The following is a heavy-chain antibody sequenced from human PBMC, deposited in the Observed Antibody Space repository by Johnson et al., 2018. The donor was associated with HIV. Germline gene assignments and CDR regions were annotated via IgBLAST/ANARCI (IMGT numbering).Heavy chain of an antibody. CDR1: GFTFSSYA. V-gene: IGHV3-30*04. CDR3: ALLRGAAGDDAFDI. CDR2: ISYDGSNK. D-gene: IGHD6-13*01. Sequence: QEKLVESGGGVVQPGRSLRLSCAASGFTFSSYAMHWVRQAPGKGLAWVAVISYDGSNKYYADSVKGRFTLSRDNSKNTLYLQMNSLRAEDTAVYYCALLRGAAGDDAFDIWGQGTMVTVSS. J-gene: IGHJ3*02.